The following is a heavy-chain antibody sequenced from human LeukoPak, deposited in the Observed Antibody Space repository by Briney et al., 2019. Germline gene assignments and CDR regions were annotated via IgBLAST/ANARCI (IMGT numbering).Heavy chain of an antibody. J-gene: IGHJ4*02. CDR3: ARDSRVGESLSAIY. V-gene: IGHV3-48*04. CDR1: GFTFSSFS. D-gene: IGHD3-10*01. CDR2: INTRSSTI. Sequence: GGSLRLSCAASGFTFSSFSMNWVRQAPGKGLEWISYINTRSSTINYADSVKGRFTISRDNAKNSLYLQMNNLRAEDTAVYYCARDSRVGESLSAIYWGQGTLVTVSS.